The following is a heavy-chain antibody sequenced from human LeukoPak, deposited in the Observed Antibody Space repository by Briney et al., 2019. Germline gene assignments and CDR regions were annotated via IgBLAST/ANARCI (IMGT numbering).Heavy chain of an antibody. CDR3: AREGSDGYLFDY. J-gene: IGHJ4*02. CDR2: IYYRSKWYA. V-gene: IGHV6-1*01. D-gene: IGHD3-22*01. Sequence: SQTLSLTCATSGDSVSGNRATWNWLRQSPSRGLEWLGRIYYRSKWYADYAVSVKGRITINPDTSKNQFSLLLNSVTPEDTAVYYCAREGSDGYLFDYWGQGTLVTVSS. CDR1: GDSVSGNRAT.